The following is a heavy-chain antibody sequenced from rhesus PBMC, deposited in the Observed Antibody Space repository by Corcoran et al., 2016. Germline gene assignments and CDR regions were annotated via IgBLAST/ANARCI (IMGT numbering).Heavy chain of an antibody. CDR2: IDPSDSDT. Sequence: EVQLVQSGAEVKRPGESLKIPCKTPGYSLTSYWISWVRQFPGKGLEWMGAIDPSDSDTRYSPSFQGQVTISADKSISTTYLQWSSLKASDSATYYCAKGSSGSSYFDFWGQGVLVTVSS. D-gene: IGHD6-25*01. V-gene: IGHV5-2*01. J-gene: IGHJ4*01. CDR1: GYSLTSYW. CDR3: AKGSSGSSYFDF.